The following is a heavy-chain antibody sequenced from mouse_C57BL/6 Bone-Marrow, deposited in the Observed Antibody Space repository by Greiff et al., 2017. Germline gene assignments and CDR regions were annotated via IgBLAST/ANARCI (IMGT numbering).Heavy chain of an antibody. J-gene: IGHJ4*01. D-gene: IGHD1-1*01. CDR2: IDPETGGT. CDR1: GYTFTDYE. CDR3: TRALYYYGSSYRYAMDY. Sequence: QVQLQQSGAELVRPGASVTLSCKASGYTFTDYEMHWVKQTPVHGLEWIGAIDPETGGTAYNQKFKGKAILTADKSSSTAYMELRSLTSEASAVYYCTRALYYYGSSYRYAMDYWGQGTSVTVSS. V-gene: IGHV1-15*01.